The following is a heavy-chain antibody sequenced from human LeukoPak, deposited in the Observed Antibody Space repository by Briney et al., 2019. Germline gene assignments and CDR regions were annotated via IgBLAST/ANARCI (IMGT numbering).Heavy chain of an antibody. V-gene: IGHV4-38-2*01. CDR2: IYHSGST. CDR3: ARTPVGRDGYNSAFDI. J-gene: IGHJ3*02. CDR1: GYSISSGYY. Sequence: SETLSLTCAVSGYSISSGYYWGWIRQPPGKGLEWIGSIYHSGSTYYNPSLKSRVTISVDTSKNQFSLKLSSVTAADMAVYYCARTPVGRDGYNSAFDIWGQGTMVTVSS. D-gene: IGHD5-24*01.